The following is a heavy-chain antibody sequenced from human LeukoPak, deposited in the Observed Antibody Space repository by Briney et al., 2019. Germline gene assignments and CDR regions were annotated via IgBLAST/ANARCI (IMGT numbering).Heavy chain of an antibody. Sequence: SVKVSCKASGYTFTGYYMHWVRQAPGQGLEWMGRIIPIFGIANYAQKFQGRVTITADKSTSTAYMELSSLRSEDTAVYYCARDVGSCSSTSCYKGYYYYGMDVWGQGTTVTVSS. D-gene: IGHD2-2*02. V-gene: IGHV1-69*04. CDR2: IIPIFGIA. CDR1: GYTFTGYY. CDR3: ARDVGSCSSTSCYKGYYYYGMDV. J-gene: IGHJ6*02.